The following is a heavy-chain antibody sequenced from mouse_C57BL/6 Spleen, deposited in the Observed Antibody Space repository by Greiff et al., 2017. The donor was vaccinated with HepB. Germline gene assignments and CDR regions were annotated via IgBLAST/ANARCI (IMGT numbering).Heavy chain of an antibody. CDR1: GYTFTSYW. D-gene: IGHD1-1*01. J-gene: IGHJ1*03. V-gene: IGHV1-52*01. Sequence: VQLQQPGAELVRPGSSVKLSCKASGYTFTSYWMHWVKQRPIQGLEWIGNIDPSDSETHYNQKFKDKATLTVDKSSSTAYMQLSSLTSEDSAVYYCARSYYYGRAHWYFDVWGTGTTVTVSS. CDR3: ARSYYYGRAHWYFDV. CDR2: IDPSDSET.